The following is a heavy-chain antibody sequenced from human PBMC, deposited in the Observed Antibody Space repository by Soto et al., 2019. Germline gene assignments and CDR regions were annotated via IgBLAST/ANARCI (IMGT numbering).Heavy chain of an antibody. CDR3: VRDDPAWGSGSYYTSAFDI. D-gene: IGHD3-10*01. CDR1: GGSISSGDYY. J-gene: IGHJ3*02. V-gene: IGHV4-30-4*01. CDR2: IYYSGST. Sequence: SETLSLTCTVSGGSISSGDYYWSWIRQPPGKGLEWIGYIYYSGSTYYNPSLKSRVTISVDTSKNQFSLKLSSVTAADTAVYYCVRDDPAWGSGSYYTSAFDIWGQGTMVTVS.